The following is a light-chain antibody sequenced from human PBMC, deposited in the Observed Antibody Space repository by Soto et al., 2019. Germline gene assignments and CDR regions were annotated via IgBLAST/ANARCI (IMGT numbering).Light chain of an antibody. J-gene: IGLJ2*01. CDR2: EVS. CDR3: QSYDTINQEGI. CDR1: SSGVGGYKY. Sequence: QSALTQPASVSGSPGQSITISCTGTSSGVGGYKYVSWYQQHPGKAPKLMIYEVSNRPSGVSNRFSGSKSGNTASLTISGLRAEDEGDYYCQSYDTINQEGIFGGGTKLTVL. V-gene: IGLV2-14*01.